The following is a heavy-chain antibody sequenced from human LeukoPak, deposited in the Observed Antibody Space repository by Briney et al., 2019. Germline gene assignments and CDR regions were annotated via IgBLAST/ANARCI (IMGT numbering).Heavy chain of an antibody. CDR1: GYTFTGYY. D-gene: IGHD2-2*01. CDR2: INPNSGGT. V-gene: IGHV1-2*02. J-gene: IGHJ4*02. CDR3: ARDILEYQLLALGYY. Sequence: GASVKVSCKASGYTFTGYYMHWVRQAPGQGLEWMGWINPNSGGTNYAQKFQGRVTMTRDTSISTAYMELSRLRSDDTAVYYCARDILEYQLLALGYYWGQGTLVTVS.